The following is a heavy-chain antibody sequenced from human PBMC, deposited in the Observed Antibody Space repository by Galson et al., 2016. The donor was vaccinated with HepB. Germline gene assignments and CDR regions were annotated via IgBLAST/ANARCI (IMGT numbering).Heavy chain of an antibody. D-gene: IGHD4-11*01. CDR1: GGSISTNY. V-gene: IGHV4-59*01. J-gene: IGHJ6*02. Sequence: TLSLTCTLSGGSISTNYWSWIRQSPGKGLEWIGCTSYTGSSYYNPSLNSRVAMSVDTSKNQISLKLTSVTAADTAVYYCARDGSHGTSVSSWRTWYYSGMDVWGQGTTVTVSS. CDR2: TSYTGSS. CDR3: ARDGSHGTSVSSWRTWYYSGMDV.